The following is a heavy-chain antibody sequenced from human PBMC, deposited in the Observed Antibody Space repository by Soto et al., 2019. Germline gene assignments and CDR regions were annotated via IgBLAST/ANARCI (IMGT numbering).Heavy chain of an antibody. CDR1: GGSISSGGYS. V-gene: IGHV4-30-2*01. Sequence: NPSETLSLTCAVSGGSISSGGYSWSWIRQPPGKGLEWIGYIYHSGSTYYNPSLKSRVTISVDRSKNQFSLKLSSVTAADTAVYYCARGSDMENYYYYGMDVWGQGTTVTVSS. CDR2: IYHSGST. J-gene: IGHJ6*02. CDR3: ARGSDMENYYYYGMDV. D-gene: IGHD3-9*01.